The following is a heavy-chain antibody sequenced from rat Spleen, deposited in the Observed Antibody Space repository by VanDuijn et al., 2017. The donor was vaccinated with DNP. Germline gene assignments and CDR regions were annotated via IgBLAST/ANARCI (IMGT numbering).Heavy chain of an antibody. D-gene: IGHD1-12*02. CDR1: GFSLTSYH. CDR2: IWSGGST. CDR3: ARDGTN. Sequence: QVQLKESGPGLVQPSQTLSLTCTVSGFSLTSYHVHWVRQPPGKGLEWMGAIWSGGSTDYNSVLKSRLSISRDTSRSQVFLRMNSLQTEDTAIYFCARDGTNWGQGVMVTVSS. J-gene: IGHJ2*01. V-gene: IGHV2-1*01.